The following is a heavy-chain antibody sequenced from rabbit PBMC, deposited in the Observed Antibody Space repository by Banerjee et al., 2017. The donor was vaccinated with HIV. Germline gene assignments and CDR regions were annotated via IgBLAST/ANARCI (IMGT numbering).Heavy chain of an antibody. D-gene: IGHD4-1*01. CDR1: GVSLNDKDV. J-gene: IGHJ4*01. CDR2: INTATGKP. Sequence: QEQLVESGGDLVKPGASLTLTCKASGVSLNDKDVMCWVRQAPGKGLEWIACINTATGKPVYATWAKGRFTISTTSSTTVTLQMTSLTAADTATYFCARDLAGAIGWNFYLWGQGTLVTVS. CDR3: ARDLAGAIGWNFYL. V-gene: IGHV1S45*01.